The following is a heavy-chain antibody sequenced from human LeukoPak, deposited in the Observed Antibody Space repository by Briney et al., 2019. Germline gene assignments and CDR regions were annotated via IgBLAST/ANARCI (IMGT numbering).Heavy chain of an antibody. D-gene: IGHD2-21*01. V-gene: IGHV3-30*04. CDR1: GFTFSSYA. Sequence: GRSLRLSCAASGFTFSSYAMHWVRQAPGKGLEWVAVISYDGSNKYYADSVKGRFTISRDNSKNTLYLQMNSLRAEDTAVYYCAREFPSYAFDIWGQGTMVTVSS. CDR2: ISYDGSNK. J-gene: IGHJ3*02. CDR3: AREFPSYAFDI.